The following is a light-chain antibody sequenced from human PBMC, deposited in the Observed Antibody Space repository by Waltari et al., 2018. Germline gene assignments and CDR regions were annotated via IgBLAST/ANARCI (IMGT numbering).Light chain of an antibody. V-gene: IGKV1-12*01. J-gene: IGKJ1*01. CDR1: QDIRTW. CDR3: QQSGTFPPT. CDR2: HAS. Sequence: DIRMTQPPAPVAASVGDRVTITCRASQDIRTWLAWYQQKPGKAPRLLIYHASGLQSGVPSRFSGSGSGTDFTLTISSLQPEDFATYSCQQSGTFPPTFGPGTKVEI.